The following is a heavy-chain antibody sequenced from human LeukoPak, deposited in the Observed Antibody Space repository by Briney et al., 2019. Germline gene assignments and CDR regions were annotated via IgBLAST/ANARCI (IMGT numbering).Heavy chain of an antibody. CDR1: GGTFSSYA. Sequence: SVKVSCKASGGTFSSYAISWVRQAPGQGLEWMGGIIPIFGTANYAQKFQGGVTITADESTSTAYMELSSLRSEDTAVYYCARDPDYGEHDQGWFDPWGQGTLVTVSS. CDR2: IIPIFGTA. D-gene: IGHD4-17*01. V-gene: IGHV1-69*13. J-gene: IGHJ5*02. CDR3: ARDPDYGEHDQGWFDP.